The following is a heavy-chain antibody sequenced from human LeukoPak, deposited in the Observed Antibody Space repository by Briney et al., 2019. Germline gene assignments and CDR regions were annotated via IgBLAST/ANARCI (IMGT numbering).Heavy chain of an antibody. J-gene: IGHJ4*02. CDR2: IYFNGYT. D-gene: IGHD4-17*01. CDR3: ARVANGDYFDF. V-gene: IGHV4-30-4*01. CDR1: GGSITNSDYY. Sequence: SETLSLTCTVSGGSITNSDYYWSWIRQSPGKGLEWVGYIYFNGYTYYSPSLRSRLAISIDTSKNHFSLNLTSVTAADTAVYYCARVANGDYFDFWGQGTLVTVSS.